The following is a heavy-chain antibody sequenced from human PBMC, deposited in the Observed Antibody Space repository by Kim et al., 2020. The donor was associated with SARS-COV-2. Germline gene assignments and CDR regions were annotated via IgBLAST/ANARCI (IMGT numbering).Heavy chain of an antibody. CDR2: IIPSSGKA. J-gene: IGHJ4*02. CDR1: GGTFNTFI. V-gene: IGHV1-69*13. CDR3: AVGPSTY. Sequence: SVKVSCKASGGTFNTFIISWVRQAPGQGLEWMGGIIPSSGKANYAQRFQGRVTITADGSTKTTYMELSSLTSEDTAVFYCAVGPSTYWGQGSLVTVSS.